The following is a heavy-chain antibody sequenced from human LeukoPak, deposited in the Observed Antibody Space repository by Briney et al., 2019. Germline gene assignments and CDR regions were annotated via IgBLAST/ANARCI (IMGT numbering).Heavy chain of an antibody. Sequence: GGSLRLSCAASGFTFSSYAMHWVRQAPGKGLEWVAVISYDGSNKYYADSVKGRFTISRDNSKNTLYLQMNSLRAEDTAVYYCASVFYGGNPRRFDPWGQGTLVTVSS. D-gene: IGHD4-23*01. J-gene: IGHJ5*02. CDR1: GFTFSSYA. CDR2: ISYDGSNK. V-gene: IGHV3-30-3*01. CDR3: ASVFYGGNPRRFDP.